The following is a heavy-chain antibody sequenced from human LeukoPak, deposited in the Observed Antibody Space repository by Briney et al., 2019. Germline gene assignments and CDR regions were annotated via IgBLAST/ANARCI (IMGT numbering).Heavy chain of an antibody. CDR2: IKTDGSEK. V-gene: IGHV3-7*01. Sequence: GGSLRLSCAASGFTFSNYWMSWVRQAPGKGPEWVANIKTDGSEKYYVDSVKGRFTISRDNPKNSLYLQMNSLRGEDTAIYYCARDVSVSGMDVWSQGTTVTVSS. D-gene: IGHD5/OR15-5a*01. CDR1: GFTFSNYW. J-gene: IGHJ6*02. CDR3: ARDVSVSGMDV.